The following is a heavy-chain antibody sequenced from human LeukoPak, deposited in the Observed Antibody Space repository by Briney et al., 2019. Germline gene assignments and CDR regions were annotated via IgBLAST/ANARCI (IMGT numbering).Heavy chain of an antibody. Sequence: GGSLRLSCAASGFTFSSYAMSWVRQAPGKGLEWVSAISGSGGSTYYADSVKGRFTISRDISKNTLYLQMNSLRAEDTAVYYCAKGVDSSGYYLVFDYWGQGTLVTVSS. CDR2: ISGSGGST. D-gene: IGHD3-22*01. V-gene: IGHV3-23*01. J-gene: IGHJ4*02. CDR1: GFTFSSYA. CDR3: AKGVDSSGYYLVFDY.